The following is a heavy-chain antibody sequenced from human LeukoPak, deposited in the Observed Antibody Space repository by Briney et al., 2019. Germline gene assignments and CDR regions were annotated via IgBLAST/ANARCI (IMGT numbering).Heavy chain of an antibody. CDR2: IYTSGST. CDR3: AREAGLSRSDY. J-gene: IGHJ4*02. Sequence: PSETLSLTCTVSGGSISSGSYYWSWIRQPAGKGLEWIGRIYTSGSTNYNPSLKSRVTISVDTSKNQFSLKLSSVTAADTAVYYCAREAGLSRSDYWGQGTLVTVSS. CDR1: GGSISSGSYY. D-gene: IGHD1-14*01. V-gene: IGHV4-61*02.